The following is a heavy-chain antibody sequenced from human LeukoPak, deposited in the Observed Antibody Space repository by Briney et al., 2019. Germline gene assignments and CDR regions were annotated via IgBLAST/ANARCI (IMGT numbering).Heavy chain of an antibody. D-gene: IGHD3-3*01. CDR3: ARVYGVVISNYYMDV. Sequence: PGGSLRLSCAASGFTFSSYWMSWVRQAPGKGLEWVANIKQDGSEKYYVDSVKGRFTISRDKAKNSLYLQMNSLRAEDTAVYYCARVYGVVISNYYMDVWGKGTTVTVSS. CDR1: GFTFSSYW. V-gene: IGHV3-7*01. CDR2: IKQDGSEK. J-gene: IGHJ6*03.